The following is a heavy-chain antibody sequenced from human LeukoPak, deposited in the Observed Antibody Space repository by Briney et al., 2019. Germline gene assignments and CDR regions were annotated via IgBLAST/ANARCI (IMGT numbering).Heavy chain of an antibody. D-gene: IGHD4-17*01. V-gene: IGHV1-69*04. J-gene: IGHJ5*02. Sequence: GASVKVSCKASGGTFSSYAISWVRQAPGQGLEWMGRIIPIFGIANYAQKFQGRVTITADKSTSTAYMELSSLRSEDTAVYYCARDLSTVTTPKNWFDPWGRGTLVTVSS. CDR2: IIPIFGIA. CDR1: GGTFSSYA. CDR3: ARDLSTVTTPKNWFDP.